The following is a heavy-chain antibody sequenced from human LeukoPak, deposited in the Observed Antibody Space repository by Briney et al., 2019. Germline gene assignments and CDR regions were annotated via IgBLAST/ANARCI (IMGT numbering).Heavy chain of an antibody. V-gene: IGHV1-69*13. J-gene: IGHJ4*02. Sequence: ASVKVSCKASGGTFSSYAISWVRQAPGQGLEWMGGIIPIFGTANYAQKFQGRVTITADESTSTAYMELSSLRSEDTAVYYCARDSGDYGDPIGGRYYFDYWGQGTLVTVSS. D-gene: IGHD4-17*01. CDR2: IIPIFGTA. CDR3: ARDSGDYGDPIGGRYYFDY. CDR1: GGTFSSYA.